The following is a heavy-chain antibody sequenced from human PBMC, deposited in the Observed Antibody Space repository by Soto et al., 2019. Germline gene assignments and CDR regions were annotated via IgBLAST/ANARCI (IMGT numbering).Heavy chain of an antibody. Sequence: QVQLVQSGAEVKKPGASVKVSCKASGYTFTSYGISWVRQAPGQGLEWMGWISAYNGNTNYAQKLQGRVTMTTDTSTSTAYMELRSLGSDDTAVYYCARDHTAGGLSPGPGDYWGQGTLVTVSS. CDR1: GYTFTSYG. J-gene: IGHJ4*02. CDR3: ARDHTAGGLSPGPGDY. CDR2: ISAYNGNT. D-gene: IGHD3-10*01. V-gene: IGHV1-18*01.